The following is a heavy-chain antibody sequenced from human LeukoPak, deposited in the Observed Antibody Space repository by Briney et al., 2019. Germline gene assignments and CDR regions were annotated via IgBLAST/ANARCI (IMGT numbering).Heavy chain of an antibody. J-gene: IGHJ3*02. CDR1: GGSFSGYY. V-gene: IGHV4-34*01. CDR2: INHSGST. CDR3: TRQGRGRLGYCSSTSCPRAFDI. Sequence: SETLSLTCAVYGGSFSGYYWSWIRQPPGKGLEWIGEINHSGSTNYNPSLKSRVTISVDTSKNQFSLKLSSVTAADTAVYYCTRQGRGRLGYCSSTSCPRAFDIWGQGTMVTVSS. D-gene: IGHD2-2*01.